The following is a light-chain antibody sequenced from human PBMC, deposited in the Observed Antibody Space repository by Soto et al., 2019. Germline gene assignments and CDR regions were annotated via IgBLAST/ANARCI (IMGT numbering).Light chain of an antibody. CDR2: AAS. V-gene: IGKV1-39*01. CDR3: QQSYSIPYT. CDR1: ESISEY. J-gene: IGKJ2*01. Sequence: DIQMTQSPSSLSPSVGDRVTITCRASESISEYLFWYQQKPGHAPKLLIYAASNLQSGVPSRFSGSGSGAYFTLTISSLQPEDFATYYCQQSYSIPYTFGQGTKLEIQ.